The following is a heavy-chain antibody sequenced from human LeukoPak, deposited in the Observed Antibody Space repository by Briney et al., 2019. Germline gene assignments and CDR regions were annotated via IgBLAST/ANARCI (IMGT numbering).Heavy chain of an antibody. D-gene: IGHD3-9*01. CDR1: GYTFTGYY. CDR2: INPNSGGT. V-gene: IGHV1-2*02. Sequence: ASVKVSCKASGYTFTGYYMHWVRQAPGQGLEWMGWINPNSGGTNYAQKSQGRVTMTRDTSISTAYMELSRLRSDDTAVYYCARSSRVLRYFDWLLRGSWFDPWGQGTLVTVSS. CDR3: ARSSRVLRYFDWLLRGSWFDP. J-gene: IGHJ5*02.